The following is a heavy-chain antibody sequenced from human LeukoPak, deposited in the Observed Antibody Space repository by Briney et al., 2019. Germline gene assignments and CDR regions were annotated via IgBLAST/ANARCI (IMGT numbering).Heavy chain of an antibody. CDR2: ISSNGGST. V-gene: IGHV3-64D*09. J-gene: IGHJ4*02. CDR1: GFTFSSYA. Sequence: GGSLRLSCSAPGFTFSSYAMHWVRQAPGKGLEYVSAISSNGGSTYYADSVKGRFTISRDNSKNTLYLQMSSLRAEDTAVYYCVKDRGLGLWFGESYFDYWGQGTLVTVSS. CDR3: VKDRGLGLWFGESYFDY. D-gene: IGHD3-10*01.